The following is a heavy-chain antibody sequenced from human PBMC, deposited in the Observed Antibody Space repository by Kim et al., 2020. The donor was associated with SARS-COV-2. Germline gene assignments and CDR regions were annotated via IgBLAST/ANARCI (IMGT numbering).Heavy chain of an antibody. Sequence: GGSLRLSCAASGFTFDDYAMHWVRQAPGKGLEWVSGISWNSGSIGYADSVKGRFTISRDNAKNSLYLQMNSLRAEDTALYYCAKDMRGGWRFGEKGFDYWGQGTLVTVSS. CDR2: ISWNSGSI. V-gene: IGHV3-9*01. CDR3: AKDMRGGWRFGEKGFDY. J-gene: IGHJ4*02. CDR1: GFTFDDYA. D-gene: IGHD3-10*01.